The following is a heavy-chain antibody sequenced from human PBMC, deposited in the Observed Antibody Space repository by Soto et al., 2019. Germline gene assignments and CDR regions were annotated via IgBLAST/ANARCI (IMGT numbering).Heavy chain of an antibody. D-gene: IGHD6-13*01. CDR3: ASGPRIAAAGKDYYYGMDV. CDR2: IIPIFGTA. V-gene: IGHV1-69*06. Sequence: SVKVSCKGSGGTFSSYSISWVRQAPGQGLEWMGGIIPIFGTANYAQKFQGRVTITADKSTSTAYMELSSLRSEDTAVYYCASGPRIAAAGKDYYYGMDVWGQGTTVTVSS. CDR1: GGTFSSYS. J-gene: IGHJ6*02.